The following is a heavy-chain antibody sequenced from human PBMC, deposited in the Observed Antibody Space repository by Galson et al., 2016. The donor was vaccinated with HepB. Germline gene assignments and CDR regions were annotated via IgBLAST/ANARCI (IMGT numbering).Heavy chain of an antibody. D-gene: IGHD6-6*01. Sequence: PALVKPTQTLTLTCTLFGFSLSTSAMCMSWIRQPPGKALEWLARIDWDDDKYYSTSLKTRLTISKDTSKNQVVLTMTNMDPVDTATYYCARTRYSRSSTSTYYYGMDVWGQGTTVTISS. CDR2: IDWDDDK. J-gene: IGHJ6*02. CDR3: ARTRYSRSSTSTYYYGMDV. V-gene: IGHV2-70*11. CDR1: GFSLSTSAMC.